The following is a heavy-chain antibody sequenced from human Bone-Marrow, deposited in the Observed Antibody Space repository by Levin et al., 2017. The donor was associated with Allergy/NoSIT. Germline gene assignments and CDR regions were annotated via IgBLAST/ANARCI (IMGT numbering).Heavy chain of an antibody. J-gene: IGHJ6*04. CDR2: VYPKDSST. CDR3: ARLTSFFFGYMDL. Sequence: EASVKVSCQSSGYRFSNYWIGWVRQMSGRGPEWIGFVYPKDSSTKYNPSFQGQVTVSVDKSIDTVYMDWASLKASDTAMYYCARLTSFFFGYMDLWGKGTTVIVSS. V-gene: IGHV5-51*01. CDR1: GYRFSNYW. D-gene: IGHD3-22*01.